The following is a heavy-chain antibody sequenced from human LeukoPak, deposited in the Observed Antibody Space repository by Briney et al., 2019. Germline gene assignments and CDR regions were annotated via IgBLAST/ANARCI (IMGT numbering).Heavy chain of an antibody. V-gene: IGHV3-23*01. CDR2: ISGSGGST. Sequence: GGSLRLSCAASAFTFSSYAMSWVRQAPGKGLEWVSAISGSGGSTYYADSVKGRFTISRDNSKNTLYLQMNSLRAEDTAVYYCAKGLDRHYDILTGYYNPFDYWAQGTLVTVSS. D-gene: IGHD3-9*01. CDR3: AKGLDRHYDILTGYYNPFDY. CDR1: AFTFSSYA. J-gene: IGHJ4*02.